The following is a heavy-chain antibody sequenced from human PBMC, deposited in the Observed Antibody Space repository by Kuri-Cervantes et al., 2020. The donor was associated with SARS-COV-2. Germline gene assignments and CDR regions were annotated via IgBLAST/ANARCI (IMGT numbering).Heavy chain of an antibody. CDR2: IGPSNTYI. CDR3: AKAGDDYLYYYYYMDV. CDR1: GFTFNSYN. J-gene: IGHJ6*03. D-gene: IGHD4-11*01. Sequence: GESLKISCTASGFTFNSYNMKWVRQAPGKGLEWVSGIGPSNTYIYYADSVKGRFTISRDNSKNTLYLQMNSLRAEDTAVYYCAKAGDDYLYYYYYMDVWGKGTTVTVSS. V-gene: IGHV3-21*04.